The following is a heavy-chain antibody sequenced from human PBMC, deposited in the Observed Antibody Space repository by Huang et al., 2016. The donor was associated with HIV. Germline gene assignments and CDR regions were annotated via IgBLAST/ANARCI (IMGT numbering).Heavy chain of an antibody. J-gene: IGHJ4*02. CDR3: ARGPAPDY. Sequence: QVQLQQWGAGLLKPSETLSLTCAVYGGSFSGYYWTWIRQPPGKGLEWIGGMNHSGSTNYKAALNSRVRISVDTSKKQFSLKLKSVTAADTAVYYCARGPAPDYWGQGTLVTVSS. CDR1: GGSFSGYY. V-gene: IGHV4-34*02. D-gene: IGHD6-25*01. CDR2: MNHSGST.